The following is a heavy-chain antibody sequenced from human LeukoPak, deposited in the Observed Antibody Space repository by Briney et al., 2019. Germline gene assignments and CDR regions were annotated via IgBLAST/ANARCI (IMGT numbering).Heavy chain of an antibody. Sequence: PGGSLRLSCAPSEFTFSSYGMHWVRQAPGKGLEGVAFIRYDGSIKYYADSVKGRFTISRDNSKNTLYLQLNSLRAEDTAIYDCAREDYGDLDYWGQGTLVTVSS. D-gene: IGHD4-17*01. CDR3: AREDYGDLDY. J-gene: IGHJ4*02. CDR2: IRYDGSIK. V-gene: IGHV3-30*02. CDR1: EFTFSSYG.